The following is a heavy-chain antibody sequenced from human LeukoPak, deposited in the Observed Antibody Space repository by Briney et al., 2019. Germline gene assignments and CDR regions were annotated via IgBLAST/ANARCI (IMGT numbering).Heavy chain of an antibody. D-gene: IGHD2-2*02. CDR3: AREGDIVVVPAAIWYGRSIDP. Sequence: PSETLSLTCTVSGGSTSSSSYYWGWIRQPPGKGLEWIGSIYYSGSTYYNPSLKSRVTISVDTSKNQFSLKLSSVTAADTAVYYCAREGDIVVVPAAIWYGRSIDPWGQGTLVTVSS. J-gene: IGHJ5*02. V-gene: IGHV4-39*02. CDR2: IYYSGST. CDR1: GGSTSSSSYY.